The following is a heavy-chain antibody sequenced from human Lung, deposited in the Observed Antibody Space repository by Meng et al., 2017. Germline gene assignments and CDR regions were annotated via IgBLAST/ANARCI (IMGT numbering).Heavy chain of an antibody. CDR2: INPNSGGT. Sequence: VQLVQSGAEVKQPGASVKVSCTASGYTFTGYYMHWVRQAPGQGLEWMGRINPNSGGTNYAQKFQGRVTMTRDTSISTAYMELSRLRSDDTAVYYCASYCGGDCYSSIHYWGQGTLVTVSS. D-gene: IGHD2-21*02. J-gene: IGHJ4*02. V-gene: IGHV1-2*06. CDR1: GYTFTGYY. CDR3: ASYCGGDCYSSIHY.